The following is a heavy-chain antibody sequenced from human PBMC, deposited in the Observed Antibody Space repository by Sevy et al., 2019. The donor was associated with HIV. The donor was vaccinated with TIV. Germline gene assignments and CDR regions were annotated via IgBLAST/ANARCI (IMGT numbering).Heavy chain of an antibody. J-gene: IGHJ4*02. V-gene: IGHV3-20*04. Sequence: GGSLRLSCAASGFTFDDYGMSWVRQAPGKGLEWVSGINWNGSSTGYADSVKGRFTISRDNAKNSLYLQMNSLRAEDTALYYCARDVLFSSSWSRPLDYWGQGTLVTVSS. CDR3: ARDVLFSSSWSRPLDY. D-gene: IGHD6-13*01. CDR2: INWNGSST. CDR1: GFTFDDYG.